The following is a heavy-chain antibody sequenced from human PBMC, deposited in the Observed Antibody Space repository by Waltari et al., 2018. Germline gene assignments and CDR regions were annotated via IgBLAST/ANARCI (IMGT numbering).Heavy chain of an antibody. V-gene: IGHV3-21*01. J-gene: IGHJ4*02. CDR3: ATSRGSSSVFDY. Sequence: EVQLVESGGGLVKPGGSLRLSCAASGFTFSSYSMNWVRQAPGKGLEWVSSISSSSSYIYYADSVKGRFTISRDNAKNSLYRQMNSLRAEDTAVYYCATSRGSSSVFDYWGQGTLVTVSS. D-gene: IGHD6-6*01. CDR1: GFTFSSYS. CDR2: ISSSSSYI.